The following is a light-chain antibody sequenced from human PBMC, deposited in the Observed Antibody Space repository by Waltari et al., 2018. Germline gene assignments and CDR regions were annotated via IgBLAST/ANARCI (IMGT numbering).Light chain of an antibody. CDR1: HSVNSF. Sequence: IVLTQSTHTLSLSLGERATLSCRSTHSVNSFLAWYQHKSGQAPRLLIHAASNRATDIPARFSGSGSETDFTLTSSSLEPGDFSVYYCQQHRTVPGTVGGGTKVEIK. CDR2: AAS. J-gene: IGKJ4*02. V-gene: IGKV3-11*01. CDR3: QQHRTVPGT.